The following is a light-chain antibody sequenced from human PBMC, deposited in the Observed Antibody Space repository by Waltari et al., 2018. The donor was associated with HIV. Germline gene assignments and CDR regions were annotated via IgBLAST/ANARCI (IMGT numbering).Light chain of an antibody. CDR2: KAS. Sequence: DIQLTQSPSSLSASVGDRVTITCRASQGISIYLPWYQQKPGKVPKLLIYKASPLHPGVPSRFSGSGSGTDFTLTISSLQPEDVSTYYCQNYNSAPLTFGPGTRVEIK. CDR1: QGISIY. CDR3: QNYNSAPLT. V-gene: IGKV1-27*01. J-gene: IGKJ1*01.